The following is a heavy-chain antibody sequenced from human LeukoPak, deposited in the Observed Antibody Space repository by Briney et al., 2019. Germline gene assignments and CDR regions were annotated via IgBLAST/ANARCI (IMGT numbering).Heavy chain of an antibody. CDR1: GFTFSSYG. CDR3: ARPGHTSGLFY. CDR2: ISYDGSNK. V-gene: IGHV3-30*03. Sequence: PGGSLRLSCAASGFTFSSYGMHWVRQAPGKGLEWVAVISYDGSNKYYADSVKGRFTISRDNAKNSLYLQMYSLRAEDTAVYYCARPGHTSGLFYWGQGTLVTVSS. D-gene: IGHD6-19*01. J-gene: IGHJ4*02.